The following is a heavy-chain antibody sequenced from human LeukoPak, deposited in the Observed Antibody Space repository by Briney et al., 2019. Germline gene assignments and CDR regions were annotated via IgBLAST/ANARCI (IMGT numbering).Heavy chain of an antibody. CDR1: GGTFSSYA. CDR2: IIPIFGTA. D-gene: IGHD1-26*01. CDR3: ASRGSWGGNYFDY. Sequence: SVKVSCKASGGTFSSYAISWVRQAPGRGLEWMGGIIPIFGTANYAQKFQGRVTITTDESTSTAYMELSSLRSEDTAVYYCASRGSWGGNYFDYWGQGTLVTVSS. J-gene: IGHJ4*02. V-gene: IGHV1-69*05.